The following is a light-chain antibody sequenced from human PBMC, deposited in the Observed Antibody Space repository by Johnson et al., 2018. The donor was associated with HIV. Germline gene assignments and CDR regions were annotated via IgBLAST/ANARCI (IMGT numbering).Light chain of an antibody. CDR1: SSNIGNNY. J-gene: IGLJ1*01. V-gene: IGLV1-51*02. Sequence: QSVLTQPPSVSAAPGQKVTISCSGSSSNIGNNYVSRYQQLPGTAPKLLIYENIKRPSGIPDRFSGSKSGTSATLGITGLQTGDEADYYCGTWDSSLSVFVFATGTKVTVL. CDR2: ENI. CDR3: GTWDSSLSVFV.